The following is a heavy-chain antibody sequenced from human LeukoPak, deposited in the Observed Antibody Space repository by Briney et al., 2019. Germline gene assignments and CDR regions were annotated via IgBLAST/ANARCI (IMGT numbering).Heavy chain of an antibody. D-gene: IGHD4-17*01. J-gene: IGHJ4*02. CDR2: ISGGGGST. Sequence: PGGSLRLSCAASGFTFSNYAMNWVRQAPGKGLEWVSGISGGGGSTYYADSVKGRFTISSDNSKNTLYLQMNSLRAEDTAVYYCAKVHGDYEDYWGQGTLVTVSS. V-gene: IGHV3-23*01. CDR1: GFTFSNYA. CDR3: AKVHGDYEDY.